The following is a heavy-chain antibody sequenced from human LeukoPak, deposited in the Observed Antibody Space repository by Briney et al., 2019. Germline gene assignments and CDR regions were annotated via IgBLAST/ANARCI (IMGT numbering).Heavy chain of an antibody. D-gene: IGHD1-1*01. Sequence: GGSLRLSCAASGFTFSNAWMSWVRQAPGKGLEWVAVIWYDGSNKYYADSVKGRFTISRDNSKNTLYLQMNSLRAEDTAVYYCARDKMEWGQGTLVTVSS. J-gene: IGHJ4*02. V-gene: IGHV3-33*08. CDR2: IWYDGSNK. CDR3: ARDKME. CDR1: GFTFSNAW.